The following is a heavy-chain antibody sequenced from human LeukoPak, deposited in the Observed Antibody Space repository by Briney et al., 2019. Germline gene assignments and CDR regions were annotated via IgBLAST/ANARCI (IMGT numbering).Heavy chain of an antibody. J-gene: IGHJ5*02. CDR2: ISAYNGNT. Sequence: GASVKVSCKASGYTFTSYGISWVRQAPGQGLEWMGWISAYNGNTNYAQKLQGRVTMTTDTSTSTAYMELRSLRSDDTAVYYCARALGNPYCSGGSCSLTWFDPWGQGTLVTVSS. CDR1: GYTFTSYG. V-gene: IGHV1-18*01. CDR3: ARALGNPYCSGGSCSLTWFDP. D-gene: IGHD2-15*01.